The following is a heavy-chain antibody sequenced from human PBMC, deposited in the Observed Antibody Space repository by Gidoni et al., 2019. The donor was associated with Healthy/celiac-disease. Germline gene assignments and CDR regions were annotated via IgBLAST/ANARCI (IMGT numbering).Heavy chain of an antibody. D-gene: IGHD4-17*01. J-gene: IGHJ5*02. Sequence: EVQLVESGGGLVQPGGSLRRSCAASGFTFSSYRMNWVRQAPGKGLELVSYISSSSSTIYYADSVKGRFTISRDNAKNSLYLQMNILRDEDTAVYYCARDLQGGRITVTNDEGWFDPWGQGTLVTVSS. CDR2: ISSSSSTI. CDR1: GFTFSSYR. CDR3: ARDLQGGRITVTNDEGWFDP. V-gene: IGHV3-48*02.